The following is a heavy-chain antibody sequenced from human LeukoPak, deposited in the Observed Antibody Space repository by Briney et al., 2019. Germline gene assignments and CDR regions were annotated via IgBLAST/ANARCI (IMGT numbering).Heavy chain of an antibody. CDR1: GFTFTRHW. D-gene: IGHD5-24*01. J-gene: IGHJ4*02. Sequence: GGSLRLSCAASGFTFTRHWMSWVRQAPGKGLEWVANIKPDESEKYYADSVEGRFTISRDNVKNSPYLLMNSLRAEDTAVYYCVRRRPDKNGYNELDYWGQGTLVIVSS. CDR2: IKPDESEK. V-gene: IGHV3-7*01. CDR3: VRRRPDKNGYNELDY.